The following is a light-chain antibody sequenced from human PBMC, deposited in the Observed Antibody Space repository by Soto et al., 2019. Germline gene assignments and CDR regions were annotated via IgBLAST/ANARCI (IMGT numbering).Light chain of an antibody. CDR2: DAS. CDR1: QSVRSF. J-gene: IGKJ4*01. CDR3: QQRSNWPFT. V-gene: IGKV3-11*01. Sequence: ETVLTQSPVPLSLSPGERATLSCRASQSVRSFLGWYQQKPGQAPRLLIYDASNRATGVPARFSGSGSGTDFTLTISRLEPEDVAVYFCQQRSNWPFTFGGGTKVDIK.